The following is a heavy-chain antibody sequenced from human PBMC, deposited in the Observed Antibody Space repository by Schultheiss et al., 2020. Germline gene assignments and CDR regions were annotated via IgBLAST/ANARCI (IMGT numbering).Heavy chain of an antibody. CDR3: ARLDKTSRGASDY. CDR2: IYYSGST. D-gene: IGHD3/OR15-3a*01. CDR1: GGSISSGGYY. V-gene: IGHV4-31*03. J-gene: IGHJ4*02. Sequence: SETLSLTCTVSGGSISSGGYYWSWIRQHPGKGLEWIGYIYYSGSTYYNPSLKSRVTISVDSSEKQFSLKLSSVTAADTAVYYCARLDKTSRGASDYWGQGTLVTVSS.